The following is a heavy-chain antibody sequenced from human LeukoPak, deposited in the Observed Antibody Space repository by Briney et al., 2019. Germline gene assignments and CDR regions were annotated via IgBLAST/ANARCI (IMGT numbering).Heavy chain of an antibody. D-gene: IGHD5-24*01. Sequence: GGSLRLSCAASGFTFSSYAMSWVRQAPGKGLEGVSAISGSGGSTYYADSVKGRFTISRDNSKNALYLQMNSLRAEDTAVYYCAKSAHGYNSVYFDYWGQGTLVSVSS. V-gene: IGHV3-23*01. CDR3: AKSAHGYNSVYFDY. J-gene: IGHJ4*02. CDR1: GFTFSSYA. CDR2: ISGSGGST.